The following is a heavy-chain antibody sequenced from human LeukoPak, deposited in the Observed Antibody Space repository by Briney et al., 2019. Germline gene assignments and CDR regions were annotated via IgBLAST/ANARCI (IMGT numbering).Heavy chain of an antibody. CDR1: GDSVSSNSAA. CDR3: ARDPVGGSTIFDY. V-gene: IGHV6-1*01. D-gene: IGHD1-26*01. Sequence: SQTHSLTCAISGDSVSSNSAAWNWIRQSPSRGLEWLGRTYYRSKWYYDYAVAVKSRISINPDTSKNQFSLQLGSVTPEDTAVYYCARDPVGGSTIFDYWGQGTLVTVSS. CDR2: TYYRSKWYY. J-gene: IGHJ4*02.